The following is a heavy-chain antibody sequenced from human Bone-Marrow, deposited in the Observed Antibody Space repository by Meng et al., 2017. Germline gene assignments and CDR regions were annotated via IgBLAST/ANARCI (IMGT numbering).Heavy chain of an antibody. J-gene: IGHJ6*02. Sequence: ASAKVSCNASGYTFTSYGISWVRQAPGQGLEWMGWISAYNGNTNYAQKLQGRVTMTTDTSTSTAYMELRSLRSDDTAVYYCARPLTTKHHYGMDVWGQGTTVTVSS. CDR3: ARPLTTKHHYGMDV. CDR2: ISAYNGNT. D-gene: IGHD4-11*01. CDR1: GYTFTSYG. V-gene: IGHV1-18*01.